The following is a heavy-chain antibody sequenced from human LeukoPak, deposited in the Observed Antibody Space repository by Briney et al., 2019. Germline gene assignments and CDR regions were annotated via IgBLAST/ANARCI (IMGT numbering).Heavy chain of an antibody. CDR3: ARGGITMVRGPPYYMDV. Sequence: GGSLRLXWAASGFTFSSYSTNSASPAPGRGLEWVSSISSSSHDIYYADPVKGRFTITRDNAKNSLYLQMNSLRAEDTAVYYCARGGITMVRGPPYYMDVWGKGTTVTVSS. J-gene: IGHJ6*03. CDR2: ISSSSHDI. D-gene: IGHD3-10*01. V-gene: IGHV3-21*01. CDR1: GFTFSSYS.